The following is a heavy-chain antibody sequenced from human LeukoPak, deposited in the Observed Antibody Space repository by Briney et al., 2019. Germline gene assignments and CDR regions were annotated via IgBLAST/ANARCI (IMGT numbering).Heavy chain of an antibody. V-gene: IGHV4-34*01. Sequence: SETLSLTCAMSGGSFSGYYWTWIRQPPGKGLEWIGEINHTGSTKYNPPLKSRVTISVDTSKNQFSLRLSSVTAADTAVYYCVGWGLSETYVISDYWGQGTLVTVSS. J-gene: IGHJ4*02. D-gene: IGHD3-10*01. CDR3: VGWGLSETYVISDY. CDR1: GGSFSGYY. CDR2: INHTGST.